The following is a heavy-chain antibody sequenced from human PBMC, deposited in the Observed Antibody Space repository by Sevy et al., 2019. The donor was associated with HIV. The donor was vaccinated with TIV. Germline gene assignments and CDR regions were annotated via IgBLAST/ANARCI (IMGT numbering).Heavy chain of an antibody. CDR2: ISGSGTRT. D-gene: IGHD3-22*01. CDR1: GFSFDSYG. CDR3: GEGGGGHYDPDEIGYYFYYYNMDV. J-gene: IGHJ6*03. V-gene: IGHV3-23*01. Sequence: GGSLRLSCAVSGFSFDSYGMTWVRQAPGKGLEWVSGISGSGTRTYYADSVKGRFSISRDNSKNRLYLQMNSLRSEDTGYYYCGEGGGGHYDPDEIGYYFYYYNMDVWGKGTTVTVSS.